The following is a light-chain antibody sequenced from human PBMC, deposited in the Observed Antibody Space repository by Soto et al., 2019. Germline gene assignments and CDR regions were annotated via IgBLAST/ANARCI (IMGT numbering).Light chain of an antibody. J-gene: IGLJ1*01. V-gene: IGLV2-8*01. CDR3: KSYAGSNTYV. Sequence: QSGLTQPPSASGSPGQSVTISCTGTKNDIGVYDFVSWYQHHPGKAPRLIIYEVVQRPSGVPDRFSGSTSGNTDSLTVSGLQAADEADSFCKSYAGSNTYVFGSGTKVTVL. CDR2: EVV. CDR1: KNDIGVYDF.